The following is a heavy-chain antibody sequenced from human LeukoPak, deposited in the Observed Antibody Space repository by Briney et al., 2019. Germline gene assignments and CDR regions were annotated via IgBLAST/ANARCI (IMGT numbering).Heavy chain of an antibody. CDR1: GFTFSSYG. V-gene: IGHV3-21*01. J-gene: IGHJ4*02. D-gene: IGHD3-22*01. CDR2: ISSSSSYI. Sequence: GGSLRLSCAASGFTFSSYGMSWVRQAPGKGLEWVSSISSSSSYIYYADSVKGRFTISRDNAKNSLYLQMNSLRAGDTAVYYCARGGTMIVGSYWGQGTLVTVSS. CDR3: ARGGTMIVGSY.